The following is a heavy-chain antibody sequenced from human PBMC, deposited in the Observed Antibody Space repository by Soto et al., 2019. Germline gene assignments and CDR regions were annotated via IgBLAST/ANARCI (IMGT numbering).Heavy chain of an antibody. J-gene: IGHJ4*02. D-gene: IGHD3-3*01. V-gene: IGHV1-69*01. CDR1: GATFSSFA. CDR3: ASPLKWSGYYIAFDY. Sequence: QVQLLQSGAEVKKPGSSVKVSCKASGATFSSFAFSWVRQAPGQGLEWMGVIIPIFDTIKFAQKFQGRVTFTADESTGTAYMEPSSLTSEDTAVYYCASPLKWSGYYIAFDYWGQGTLVIVSS. CDR2: IIPIFDTI.